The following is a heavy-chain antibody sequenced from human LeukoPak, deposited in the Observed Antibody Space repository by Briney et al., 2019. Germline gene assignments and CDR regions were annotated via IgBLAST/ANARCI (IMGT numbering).Heavy chain of an antibody. CDR1: GGSISSSSYY. J-gene: IGHJ3*02. CDR3: ARPTNYYDSSGYQAFDI. V-gene: IGHV4-39*01. Sequence: SETLSLTCTVSGGSISSSSYYWGWIRQPPGKGVEWIGSIYYSGSTYYNPSLKSRVTISVDTSKNQFSLKLSSVTAADTAVYYCARPTNYYDSSGYQAFDIWGQGTMVTVSS. CDR2: IYYSGST. D-gene: IGHD3-22*01.